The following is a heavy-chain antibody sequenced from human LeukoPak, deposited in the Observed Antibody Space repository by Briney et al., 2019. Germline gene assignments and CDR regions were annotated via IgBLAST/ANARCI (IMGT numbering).Heavy chain of an antibody. D-gene: IGHD1-26*01. CDR2: IWYDGSNK. Sequence: GGSLRLSCAASGFTFSSYGMHWVRQAPGKGLEWVAVIWYDGSNKYYADSVKGRFTISRDNSKNTLYLQMNSLRAEDTAVYYCARGPGSGSYSGYLNYWGQGTLVTVSS. V-gene: IGHV3-33*01. CDR3: ARGPGSGSYSGYLNY. J-gene: IGHJ4*02. CDR1: GFTFSSYG.